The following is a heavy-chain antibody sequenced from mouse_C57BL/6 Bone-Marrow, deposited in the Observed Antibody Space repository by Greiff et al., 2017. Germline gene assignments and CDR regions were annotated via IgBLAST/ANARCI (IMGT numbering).Heavy chain of an antibody. J-gene: IGHJ2*01. CDR3: ARRLLRYYFDY. CDR1: GFTFSSYG. CDR2: ISSGGSYT. D-gene: IGHD1-1*01. Sequence: EVHLVESGGDLVKPGGSLKLSCAASGFTFSSYGMSWVRQTPDKRLEWVATISSGGSYTYYPDSVKGRFTISRDNAKNTLYLQMSSLKSEDTAMYYCARRLLRYYFDYWGQGTTLTVSS. V-gene: IGHV5-6*01.